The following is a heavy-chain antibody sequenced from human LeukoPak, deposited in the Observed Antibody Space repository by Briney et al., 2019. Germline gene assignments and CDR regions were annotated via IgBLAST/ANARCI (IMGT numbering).Heavy chain of an antibody. CDR1: GFTFSSYS. V-gene: IGHV3-21*01. J-gene: IGHJ5*02. Sequence: PGGSLRLSCAASGFTFSSYSMNWVRQAPGKGLEWVSSISSSSYIYYADSVKGRFTISRDNAKNSLYLQMNCLRAEDTAVYYSARVGIAAAESNWFDPWGQGTLVTVSS. CDR3: ARVGIAAAESNWFDP. D-gene: IGHD6-13*01. CDR2: ISSSSYI.